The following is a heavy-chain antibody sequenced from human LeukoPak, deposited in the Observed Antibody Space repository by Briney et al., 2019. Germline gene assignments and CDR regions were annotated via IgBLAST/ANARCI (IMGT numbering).Heavy chain of an antibody. CDR3: ARLGRDGYNLDY. J-gene: IGHJ4*02. CDR2: IYTSGST. V-gene: IGHV4-4*09. CDR1: GGSISSYY. Sequence: SETLSLTCPVSGGSISSYYWSWIRQPPGKGLEWIGYIYTSGSTNYNPSLKSRVTISVDTSKNQFSLKLSSVTAADTAVYYCARLGRDGYNLDYWGQGTLVTVSS. D-gene: IGHD5-24*01.